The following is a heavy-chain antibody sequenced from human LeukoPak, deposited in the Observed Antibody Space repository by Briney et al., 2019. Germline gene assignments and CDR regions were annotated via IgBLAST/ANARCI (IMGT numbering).Heavy chain of an antibody. CDR1: GYTLTELS. CDR3: AKVVSSHRGAFDI. J-gene: IGHJ3*02. Sequence: ASVKVSCKASGYTLTELSMHWVRQAPGKGLEWMGGFDPEDGETIYAQKFQGRVTMTEDTSTDTAYMELSSLRSEDTAVYYCAKVVSSHRGAFDIWGQGTMVTVSS. CDR2: FDPEDGET. V-gene: IGHV1-24*01.